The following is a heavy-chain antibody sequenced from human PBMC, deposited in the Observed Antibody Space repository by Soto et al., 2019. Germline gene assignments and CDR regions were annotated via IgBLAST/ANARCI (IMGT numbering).Heavy chain of an antibody. V-gene: IGHV3-48*02. CDR1: GFTFSSYS. Sequence: GSLRLSCAASGFTFSSYSMNWVRQAPGKGLEWVSYISSSSSTIYYADSVKGRFTISRDNAKNSLYLQMNSLRDEDTAVYYCATSHSSWSPFDYWGQGTLVTVSS. J-gene: IGHJ4*02. D-gene: IGHD6-13*01. CDR3: ATSHSSWSPFDY. CDR2: ISSSSSTI.